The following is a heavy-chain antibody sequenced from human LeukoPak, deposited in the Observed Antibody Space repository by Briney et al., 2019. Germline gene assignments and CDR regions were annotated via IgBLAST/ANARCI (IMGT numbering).Heavy chain of an antibody. CDR2: IHHSGST. CDR3: AGDYYGSYYYMDV. V-gene: IGHV4-38-2*02. D-gene: IGHD3-10*01. J-gene: IGHJ6*03. Sequence: PSETLSLTCTVSGYSISSGSYWGWIRQPPGKGLEWIGTIHHSGSTFYNPSLKSRVTISVDTSKNRFSLRLTSVTAADTAVYYCAGDYYGSYYYMDVWGKGTTVTVSS. CDR1: GYSISSGSY.